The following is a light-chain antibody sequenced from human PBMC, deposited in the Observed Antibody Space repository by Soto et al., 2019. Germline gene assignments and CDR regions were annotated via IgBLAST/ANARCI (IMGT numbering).Light chain of an antibody. CDR3: IQATQLPHT. J-gene: IGKJ2*01. CDR1: QSLLDSDGDTY. V-gene: IGKV2-24*01. CDR2: KTS. Sequence: DIVMTQTPLSSPVTLGQPASISCRSSQSLLDSDGDTYLRWLQQRPGQPPRLLIYKTSSRFSGVPDRLNGSGAGTDFTLKISRVEVEDVGVYYCIQATQLPHTFGQGNKLEI.